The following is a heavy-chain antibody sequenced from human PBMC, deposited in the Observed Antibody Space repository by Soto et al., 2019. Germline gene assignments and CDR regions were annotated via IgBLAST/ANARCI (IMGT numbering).Heavy chain of an antibody. CDR2: IWYDGTKK. J-gene: IGHJ5*02. V-gene: IGHV3-33*01. Sequence: QVQLVESGGGVVQSGRSLTLSCAASGFSLRTYGMHWLRRAPGKGLEWVAFIWYDGTKKFYANSVKGRSTISKDNSNNILYLQMSGLRAEDTAVYYCARDVVTAVAGSFNWFDPWGQGTLVTVSS. CDR1: GFSLRTYG. D-gene: IGHD6-19*01. CDR3: ARDVVTAVAGSFNWFDP.